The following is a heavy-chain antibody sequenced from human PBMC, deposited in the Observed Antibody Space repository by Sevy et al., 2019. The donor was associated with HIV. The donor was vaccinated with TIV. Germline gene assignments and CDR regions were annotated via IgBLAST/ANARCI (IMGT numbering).Heavy chain of an antibody. V-gene: IGHV4-34*01. D-gene: IGHD3-3*01. CDR1: GGSFSGYY. Sequence: SETLSLTCAVYGGSFSGYYWSWIRQPPGKGLEWIGEINHSRSTNYNPSLKSRVTISVDTSKNQFSLKLSSVTAADTAVYYCARGPRITIFGVVTAPRWFDPWGQGTLVTVSS. J-gene: IGHJ5*02. CDR2: INHSRST. CDR3: ARGPRITIFGVVTAPRWFDP.